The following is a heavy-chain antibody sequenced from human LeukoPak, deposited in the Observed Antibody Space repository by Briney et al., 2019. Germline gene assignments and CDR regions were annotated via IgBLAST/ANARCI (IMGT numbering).Heavy chain of an antibody. CDR3: ARHGAYSGYAYYYMDV. D-gene: IGHD5-12*01. J-gene: IGHJ6*03. CDR1: GGSISSSSYY. Sequence: PSETLSLTCTVSGGSISSSSYYWGWIRQPPGKGLEWIGSIYYGGSTYYNPSLKSRVTISVDTSKNHFPLKLSSVTAADTAVYYCARHGAYSGYAYYYMDVWAKGTTVTVSS. V-gene: IGHV4-39*01. CDR2: IYYGGST.